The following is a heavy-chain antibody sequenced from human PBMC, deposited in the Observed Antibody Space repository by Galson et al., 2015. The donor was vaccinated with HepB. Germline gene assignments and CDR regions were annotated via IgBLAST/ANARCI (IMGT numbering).Heavy chain of an antibody. Sequence: QSGAEVKKSGDSLKISCKSSGYSFTTYWIGWVRQMPGKGLEWMGVIYPADSDTRYSPSFQGQVTISADKSISTAYLQWSSLRASDSAMYYCVRPRGNWYFDLWGRGTLVTVSS. V-gene: IGHV5-51*03. CDR1: GYSFTTYW. CDR3: VRPRGNWYFDL. CDR2: IYPADSDT. J-gene: IGHJ2*01. D-gene: IGHD3-16*01.